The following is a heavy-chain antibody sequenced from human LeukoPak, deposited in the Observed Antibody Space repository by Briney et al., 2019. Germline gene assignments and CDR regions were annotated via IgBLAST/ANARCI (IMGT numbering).Heavy chain of an antibody. Sequence: SETLSLTCSVSVDSISSYYWSWIRQPPGKGLEWIGYIHYSGSTKYNPSLKSRVTISADTSKKQFSLKLSSVTAADTAVYYCARSGIYGDYGIYFDYWGQETLVTVSS. CDR2: IHYSGST. CDR1: VDSISSYY. CDR3: ARSGIYGDYGIYFDY. J-gene: IGHJ4*02. V-gene: IGHV4-59*01. D-gene: IGHD4-17*01.